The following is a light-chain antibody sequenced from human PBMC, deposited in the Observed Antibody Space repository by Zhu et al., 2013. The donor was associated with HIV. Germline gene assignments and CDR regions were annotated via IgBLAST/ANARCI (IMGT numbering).Light chain of an antibody. J-gene: IGKJ1*01. Sequence: DVVMTQSPLSLPVTLGQPASIFCRSSQSLVHSDGNAYLNWFHQRPGQSPRRLIYKVSNRDSGVPDRFSGSGSGTNFTLKISRVEADDVGTYYCMQGTHWPGTFGQGTRVEIK. V-gene: IGKV2-30*02. CDR1: QSLVHSDGNAY. CDR3: MQGTHWPGT. CDR2: KVS.